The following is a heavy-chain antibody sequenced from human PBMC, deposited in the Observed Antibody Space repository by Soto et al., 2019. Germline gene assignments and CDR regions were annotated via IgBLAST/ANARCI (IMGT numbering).Heavy chain of an antibody. V-gene: IGHV4-39*07. CDR1: GASISSGGYY. CDR2: IYHSGST. D-gene: IGHD2-15*01. CDR3: ARVFGGRWAPVAQ. Sequence: PSETLSLTCTVSGASISSGGYYWGWIRQHPGKGLEWIGEIYHSGSTNYNPSLKSRVTISVDKSKNQFSLKVRSVTAADTAVYYCARVFGGRWAPVAQWGQGTLVTVSS. J-gene: IGHJ4*02.